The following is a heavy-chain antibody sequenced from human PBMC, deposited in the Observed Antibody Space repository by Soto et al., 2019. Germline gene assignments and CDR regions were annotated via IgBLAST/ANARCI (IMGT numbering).Heavy chain of an antibody. CDR1: GGTFSSYA. CDR2: IIPIFGTA. V-gene: IGHV1-69*13. J-gene: IGHJ4*02. Sequence: SVKVSCKASGGTFSSYAISWGRQAPGQGLEWMGGIIPIFGTANYAQKFQGRVTITADESTSTAYMELSSLRSEDTAVYYCARAGEVLVRSGWYYYWGQGTLVTVSS. CDR3: ARAGEVLVRSGWYYY. D-gene: IGHD6-19*01.